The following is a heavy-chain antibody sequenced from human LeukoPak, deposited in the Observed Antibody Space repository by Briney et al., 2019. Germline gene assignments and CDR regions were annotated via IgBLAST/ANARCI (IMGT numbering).Heavy chain of an antibody. CDR3: ARQREDSDAFDI. D-gene: IGHD2-15*01. Sequence: SETLSLTCTVSGGSISSSSYYWGWIRQPPGKGLEWIGSIYYSGSTYYNPSLKSRVTISVDTSKNQFSLKLSSVTAADTAVYYCARQREDSDAFDIWGQGTMVTVSS. CDR2: IYYSGST. V-gene: IGHV4-39*07. CDR1: GGSISSSSYY. J-gene: IGHJ3*02.